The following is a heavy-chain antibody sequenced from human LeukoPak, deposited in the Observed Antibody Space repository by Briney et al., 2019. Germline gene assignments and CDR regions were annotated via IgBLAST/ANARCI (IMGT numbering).Heavy chain of an antibody. CDR2: IKPEESEK. Sequence: GGPLRLSCAASGFTFSNYWLTWVRQAPGQGPARVANIKPEESEKYYVGSVKGRVTICRDNAKNSLYLQMNSLRAEDTAVYYCAKWGPYDILTGRINWGQGTLVTVSS. V-gene: IGHV3-7*03. J-gene: IGHJ4*02. D-gene: IGHD3-9*01. CDR1: GFTFSNYW. CDR3: AKWGPYDILTGRIN.